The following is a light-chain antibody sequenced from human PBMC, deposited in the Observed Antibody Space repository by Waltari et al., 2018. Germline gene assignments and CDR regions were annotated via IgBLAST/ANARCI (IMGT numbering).Light chain of an antibody. CDR1: QSVDND. J-gene: IGKJ3*01. CDR2: GSS. CDR3: QQYNTWPLS. Sequence: EIVMTQSPVTLSVSPGEGATLSCRASQSVDNDLAWYQQKHGQAPSRGIYGSSTRATGVPGRFSGGGSGTEFTLTISSLQSEDFAVYYCQQYNTWPLSVGPGTTVDIK. V-gene: IGKV3-15*01.